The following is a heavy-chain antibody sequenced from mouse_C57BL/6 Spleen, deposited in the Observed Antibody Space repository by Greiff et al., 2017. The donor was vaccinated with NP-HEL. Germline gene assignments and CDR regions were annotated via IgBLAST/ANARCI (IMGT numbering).Heavy chain of an antibody. CDR2: IYPGDGAT. CDR1: GYAFSSSW. V-gene: IGHV1-82*01. D-gene: IGHD1-1*01. J-gene: IGHJ3*01. CDR3: ARDYYGSSGFAY. Sequence: QVQLQQSGPELVKPGASVKISCKASGYAFSSSWMNWVKQRPGKGLEWIGRIYPGDGATNYNGKFKGKATLTSDKSSSTAYMQLSSLTSEDAAVYFCARDYYGSSGFAYWGQGTLVTVSA.